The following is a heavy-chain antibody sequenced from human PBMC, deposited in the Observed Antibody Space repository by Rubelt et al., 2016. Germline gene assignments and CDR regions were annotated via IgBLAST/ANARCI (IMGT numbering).Heavy chain of an antibody. V-gene: IGHV4-39*07. J-gene: IGHJ3*02. CDR3: ARDNGDAFDI. CDR2: IYYSGST. D-gene: IGHD2-8*01. Sequence: QLQLQESGPGLVKPSETLSLTCTVSGGSISSSSYYWGWIRQPPGKGLEWIGSIYYSGSTYYNPSRKSRVTIAVDKSKNQFSLKLSSVTAADTAVYYCARDNGDAFDIWGQGTMVTVSS. CDR1: GGSISSSSYY.